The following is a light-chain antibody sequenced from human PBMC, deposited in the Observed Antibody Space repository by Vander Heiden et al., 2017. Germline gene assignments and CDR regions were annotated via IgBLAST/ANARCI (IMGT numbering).Light chain of an antibody. V-gene: IGKV3-11*01. CDR3: QQRSNWPPWT. CDR1: QSVSSY. CDR2: DAS. J-gene: IGKJ1*01. Sequence: EIVLTQSPDTLSLSPWERATLSCWASQSVSSYLAWYQQKPGPAPRLLIYDASNSATGIPARFSGSGSGTDVTLTISSLEPEDFAVYYCQQRSNWPPWTFGQGTKVEIK.